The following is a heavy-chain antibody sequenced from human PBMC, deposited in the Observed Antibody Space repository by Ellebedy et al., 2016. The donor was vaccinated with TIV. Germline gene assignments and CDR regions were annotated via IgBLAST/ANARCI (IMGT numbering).Heavy chain of an antibody. CDR1: GFTFRTYA. Sequence: PGGSLRLSCAASGFTFRTYAMNWVRQPPGKGLEWVAVISYDGGNKYFADSVKGRITISRDNSKNTLYLQMNSLRPEDTAIYYCASSPLFWYYWGQGTLVTVSS. J-gene: IGHJ4*02. CDR2: ISYDGGNK. D-gene: IGHD3-3*01. V-gene: IGHV3-30*01. CDR3: ASSPLFWYY.